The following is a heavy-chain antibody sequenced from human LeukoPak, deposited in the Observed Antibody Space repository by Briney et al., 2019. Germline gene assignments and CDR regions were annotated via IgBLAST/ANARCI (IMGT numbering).Heavy chain of an antibody. CDR3: ARNSGANVYTYSFQY. J-gene: IGHJ4*02. CDR2: INWNGGTT. Sequence: TGGSLRLSCVASGLTFDDYGMSWVRQAPGKGLEWVPGINWNGGTTTYADSVKGRFTISRDNAKNSLYLQMNSLRVEDTAFYYCARNSGANVYTYSFQYWGRGTLVTVSS. D-gene: IGHD1-26*01. CDR1: GLTFDDYG. V-gene: IGHV3-20*04.